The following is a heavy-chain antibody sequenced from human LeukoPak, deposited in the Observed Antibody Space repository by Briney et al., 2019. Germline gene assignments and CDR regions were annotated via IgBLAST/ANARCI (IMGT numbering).Heavy chain of an antibody. CDR3: AKDMITMMFDY. Sequence: PGGSLRLSCAASGFTFSDYAMSWVRQAPGKGLEWVSSISGSGAYTYYADSVKGRFTISRDSSKNTLYLQMNSLRAEDTAVYYCAKDMITMMFDYWGQGTLVTVSS. CDR2: ISGSGAYT. V-gene: IGHV3-23*01. J-gene: IGHJ4*02. D-gene: IGHD3-22*01. CDR1: GFTFSDYA.